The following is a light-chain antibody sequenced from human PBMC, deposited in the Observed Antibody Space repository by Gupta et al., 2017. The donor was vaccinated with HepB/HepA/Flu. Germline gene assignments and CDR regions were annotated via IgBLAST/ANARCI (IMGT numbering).Light chain of an antibody. J-gene: IGLJ2*01. V-gene: IGLV2-23*02. CDR2: EVS. CDR3: CSYAGSSTLV. Sequence: QSALTQPASVSGSSGQSITISCTGTSSDVGSYNLVSWYQQHPGKAPKLMIYEVSKRPSGVSNRFSGSQSGNTASLTISGLQAEDEADYYCCSYAGSSTLVFGGGTKLTVL. CDR1: SSDVGSYNL.